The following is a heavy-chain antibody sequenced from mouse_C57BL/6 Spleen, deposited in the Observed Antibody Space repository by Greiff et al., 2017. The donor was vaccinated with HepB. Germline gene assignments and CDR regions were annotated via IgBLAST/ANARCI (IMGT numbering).Heavy chain of an antibody. CDR2: IYPGDGDN. CDR3: ARGTTVHFDY. CDR1: GYAFSSSW. V-gene: IGHV1-82*01. J-gene: IGHJ2*01. D-gene: IGHD1-1*01. Sequence: VQLQQSGPELVKPGASVKISCKASGYAFSSSWMNWVKQRPGKGLEWIGRIYPGDGDNNYNGKLKGKATLTADKSSSTAYMKLSSLTYEDSAVYFCARGTTVHFDYWGQGTTLTVSS.